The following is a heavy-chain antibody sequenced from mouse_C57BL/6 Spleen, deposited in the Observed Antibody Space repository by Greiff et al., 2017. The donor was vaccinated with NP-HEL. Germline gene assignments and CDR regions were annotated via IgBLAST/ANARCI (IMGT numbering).Heavy chain of an antibody. Sequence: EVMLVESGGGLVKPGGSLKLSCAASGFTFSSYTMSWVRQTPEKRLEWVATISGGGGNTYYPDSVKGRFTISRDNAKNTLYLQMSSLRSEDTALYYCARHAAGTTPFAYWGQGTLVTVSA. D-gene: IGHD4-1*01. CDR3: ARHAAGTTPFAY. J-gene: IGHJ3*01. CDR1: GFTFSSYT. CDR2: ISGGGGNT. V-gene: IGHV5-9*01.